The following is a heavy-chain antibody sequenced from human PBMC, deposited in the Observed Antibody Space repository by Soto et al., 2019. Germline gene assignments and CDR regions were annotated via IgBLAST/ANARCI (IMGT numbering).Heavy chain of an antibody. D-gene: IGHD4-4*01. J-gene: IGHJ6*03. CDR2: IKQDGSEK. CDR1: GFTFSSYW. CDR3: AREHDYSNYGYYYMDV. Sequence: AGGSLRLSCAASGFTFSSYWMSLVRQAPGKGLEWVANIKQDGSEKYYVDSVKGRFTISRDNAKNSLYLQMNSLRAEDTAVYYCAREHDYSNYGYYYMDVWGKGTTVTVSS. V-gene: IGHV3-7*01.